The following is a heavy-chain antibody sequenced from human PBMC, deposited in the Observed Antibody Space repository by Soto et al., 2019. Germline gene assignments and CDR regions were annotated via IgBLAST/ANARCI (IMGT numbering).Heavy chain of an antibody. CDR1: GFTFSSYA. Sequence: EVQLLESGGGLVQPGGSLRLSCAASGFTFSSYAMSWVRQAPGKGLEWVSAISGGGGSTYYADSVKGRFTISRDNSKNTLYLQMNSPRAEDTAVYYCAKDGRRWDLPADYWGQGALVTVSS. CDR3: AKDGRRWDLPADY. J-gene: IGHJ4*02. V-gene: IGHV3-23*01. D-gene: IGHD1-26*01. CDR2: ISGGGGST.